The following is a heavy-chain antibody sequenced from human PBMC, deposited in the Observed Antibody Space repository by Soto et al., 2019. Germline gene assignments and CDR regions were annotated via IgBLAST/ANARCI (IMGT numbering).Heavy chain of an antibody. CDR3: AHRRGLRWGGYYFDY. J-gene: IGHJ4*02. CDR1: GFSLSTSGVG. Sequence: QITLKESGPTLVKPTQTLTLTCTFSGFSLSTSGVGVGWIRQPPGKALEWLALIYWDDDKRYSPSLKSRLTITKDPSKNQVVLTMTNMDPVDTATYYCAHRRGLRWGGYYFDYWGQGTLVTVSS. V-gene: IGHV2-5*02. CDR2: IYWDDDK. D-gene: IGHD4-17*01.